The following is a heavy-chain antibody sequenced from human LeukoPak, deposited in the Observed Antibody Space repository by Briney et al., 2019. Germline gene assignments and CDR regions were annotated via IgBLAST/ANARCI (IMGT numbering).Heavy chain of an antibody. D-gene: IGHD6-19*01. CDR1: GGTFSSST. CDR3: ARAGRHSSAWYGDDYYYNYMDV. Sequence: SVKVSCKASGGTFSSSTISWVRQAPGQGLEWMGGIIPIFGTANYAQKFQGRVTITADESTSTAYMELSSLRSEDTAVYYCARAGRHSSAWYGDDYYYNYMDVWGKGTTVTISS. CDR2: IIPIFGTA. V-gene: IGHV1-69*13. J-gene: IGHJ6*03.